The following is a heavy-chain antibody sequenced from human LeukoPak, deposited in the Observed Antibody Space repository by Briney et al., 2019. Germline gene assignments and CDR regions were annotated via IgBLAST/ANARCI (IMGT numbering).Heavy chain of an antibody. D-gene: IGHD6-13*01. J-gene: IGHJ4*02. CDR3: ARTLAGPDYFDY. CDR2: IIPIFGTA. CDR1: GGTFSSYA. V-gene: IGHV1-69*06. Sequence: GSSVKVSCKASGGTFSSYAISWVRQAPGQGLEWMGGIIPIFGTANYAQKFQGRVTITADKSTSTAYMEPSSLRSEDTAVYYCARTLAGPDYFDYWGQGTLVTVSS.